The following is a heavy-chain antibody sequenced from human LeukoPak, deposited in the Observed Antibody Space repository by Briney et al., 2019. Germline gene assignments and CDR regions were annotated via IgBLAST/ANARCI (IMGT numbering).Heavy chain of an antibody. V-gene: IGHV3-23*01. Sequence: GGSLRLSCAVSGSTFSNFDMSWVRQAPGRGLEWVSGITGSVITTYYAGSVKGRFTISRDNSKNTLYLQMNSPRAEDTAMYYCAKGRGGFSSGWYYEYWGQGTLVTVSS. CDR2: ITGSVITT. J-gene: IGHJ4*02. D-gene: IGHD6-19*01. CDR3: AKGRGGFSSGWYYEY. CDR1: GSTFSNFD.